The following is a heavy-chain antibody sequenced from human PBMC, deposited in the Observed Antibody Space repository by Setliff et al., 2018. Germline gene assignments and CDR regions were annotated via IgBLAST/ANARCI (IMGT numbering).Heavy chain of an antibody. Sequence: GGSLRLSVEASGFMFSDYFMSWIRQAPGKGLEWASFISRVVSVTYYGDSVKGRFTISRDNAKRSVYLQMNNLRVDDTAIYYCGSGLHPDYPDYWGQGTLVTVSS. D-gene: IGHD2-15*01. CDR1: GFMFSDYF. J-gene: IGHJ4*01. V-gene: IGHV3-11*04. CDR3: GSGLHPDYPDY. CDR2: ISRVVSVT.